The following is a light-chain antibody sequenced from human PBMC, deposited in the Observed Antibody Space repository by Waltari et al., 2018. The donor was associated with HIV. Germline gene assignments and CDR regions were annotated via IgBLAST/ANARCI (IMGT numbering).Light chain of an antibody. V-gene: IGKV1-8*01. CDR1: QAISTN. Sequence: AIQMTQSPSSFSASTGDRGTIVCRASQAISTNLAWYQQKPGKPPTLLISAASNLESGVPSRFNGSGSGTEFTLTISCLQSDDFASYYCQQYYEYPRTFGQGTKVEVK. J-gene: IGKJ1*01. CDR2: AAS. CDR3: QQYYEYPRT.